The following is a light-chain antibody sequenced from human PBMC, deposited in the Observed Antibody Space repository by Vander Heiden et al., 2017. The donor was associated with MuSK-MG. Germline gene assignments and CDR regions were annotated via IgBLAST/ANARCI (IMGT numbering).Light chain of an antibody. CDR1: QSISSY. J-gene: IGKJ1*01. CDR3: QQRDSTLEA. Sequence: DIQMTQSPSSLSASVGDRVTITCRASQSISSYLNWYQQKPGKAPKLLIYAASSLQSGVPSRFSGSGSGTDFTRTISRLQPADFATYYCQQRDSTLEAFGQGTKVEIK. V-gene: IGKV1-39*01. CDR2: AAS.